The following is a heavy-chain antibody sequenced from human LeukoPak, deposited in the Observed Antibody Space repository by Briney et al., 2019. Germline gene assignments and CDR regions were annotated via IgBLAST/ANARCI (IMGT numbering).Heavy chain of an antibody. V-gene: IGHV3-21*05. CDR3: AKDYYEYDSSGCFDY. Sequence: GGSLRLSCAASGFTFSDYSMNWVRRAPGRGLEWISYIGLASGFVSYADSVKGRFSISSDTARNSVYLQMSSLRAEDTAVYYCAKDYYEYDSSGCFDYWGQGTLVTVSS. D-gene: IGHD3-22*01. J-gene: IGHJ4*02. CDR1: GFTFSDYS. CDR2: IGLASGFV.